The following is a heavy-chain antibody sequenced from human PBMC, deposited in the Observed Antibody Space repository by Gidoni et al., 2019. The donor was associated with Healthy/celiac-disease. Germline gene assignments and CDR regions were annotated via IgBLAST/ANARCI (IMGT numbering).Heavy chain of an antibody. Sequence: QVQLVESGGGVVQPGRSLRLSCAASGFTFSSSAMHWVRQAPGKGLEWVAVISYDGSNKYYADSVKGRFTISRDNSKNTLYLQMNSLRAEDTAVYYCARVANSYYYDSSGYYGAFDYWGQGTLVTVSS. D-gene: IGHD3-22*01. V-gene: IGHV3-30*04. J-gene: IGHJ4*02. CDR1: GFTFSSSA. CDR2: ISYDGSNK. CDR3: ARVANSYYYDSSGYYGAFDY.